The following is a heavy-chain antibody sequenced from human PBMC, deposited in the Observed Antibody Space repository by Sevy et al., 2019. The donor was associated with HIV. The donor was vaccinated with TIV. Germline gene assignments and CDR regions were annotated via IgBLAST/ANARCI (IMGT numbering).Heavy chain of an antibody. J-gene: IGHJ3*01. D-gene: IGHD5-18*01. V-gene: IGHV3-7*01. Sequence: GGSLRLSCAGSGFTLSSYWMSWVRQAPGRGLEWVANIKQDGSEKYYVDSVKGRFTISRDNAENSLYLQMNSLRAEDTAMYYCAREGGVLDVDIAMPVAFDLWGRGTMVTVSS. CDR3: AREGGVLDVDIAMPVAFDL. CDR2: IKQDGSEK. CDR1: GFTLSSYW.